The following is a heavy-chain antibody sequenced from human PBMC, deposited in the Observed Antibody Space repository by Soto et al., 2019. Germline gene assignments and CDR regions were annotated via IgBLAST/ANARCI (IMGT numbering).Heavy chain of an antibody. J-gene: IGHJ5*02. V-gene: IGHV1-69*13. CDR3: ARGTSVVVPAARDDWFDP. D-gene: IGHD2-2*01. CDR1: GGTFSSYA. CDR2: IIPIFGKA. Sequence: SVKVSCKASGGTFSSYAISWVRQAPGQGLEWMGGIIPIFGKANYAQKFQGRVTITADASTSTAYMELSSLRSDDTAVYYCARGTSVVVPAARDDWFDPWGQGTLVTVSS.